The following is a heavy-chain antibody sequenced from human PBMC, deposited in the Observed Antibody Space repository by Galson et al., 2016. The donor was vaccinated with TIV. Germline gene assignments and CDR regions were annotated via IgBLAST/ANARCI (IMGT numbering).Heavy chain of an antibody. Sequence: PALVKPPQTLTLTCTFSGFSIRSSGVGVGWIRQPPGKALEWLAHIYWDDDKRYSPSLKSRLTINKDTSKNQVVLRVTNMDPVDTATYYCAYLPNMFYYGMDVWGQGTTVTVSS. J-gene: IGHJ6*02. CDR1: GFSIRSSGVG. V-gene: IGHV2-5*02. CDR2: IYWDDDK. D-gene: IGHD3-10*02. CDR3: AYLPNMFYYGMDV.